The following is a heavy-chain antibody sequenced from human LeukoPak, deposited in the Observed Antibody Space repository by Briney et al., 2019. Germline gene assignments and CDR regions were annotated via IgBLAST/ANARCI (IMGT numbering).Heavy chain of an antibody. Sequence: DGSLSLSRAASGFRFRDYSMNWVRQARGRGLDCISYIGIRSGNTKYADSMKGRFTIFGDKARNSLYLQMNSLRVEDTAVYYCARDYKYAFYNWGQGTLVTVSS. CDR3: ARDYKYAFYN. D-gene: IGHD5-24*01. J-gene: IGHJ4*02. CDR2: IGIRSGNT. CDR1: GFRFRDYS. V-gene: IGHV3-21*05.